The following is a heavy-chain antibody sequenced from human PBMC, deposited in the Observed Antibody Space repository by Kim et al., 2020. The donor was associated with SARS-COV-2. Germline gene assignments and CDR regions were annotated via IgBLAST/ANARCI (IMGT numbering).Heavy chain of an antibody. D-gene: IGHD2-2*01. V-gene: IGHV3-30*01. CDR3: ARDDKSTNSGVFDI. Sequence: ADSVEGRFTITRDNSKNTLYLQMNSLRAEDTAVYYCARDDKSTNSGVFDIWGQGTMVTVSS. J-gene: IGHJ3*02.